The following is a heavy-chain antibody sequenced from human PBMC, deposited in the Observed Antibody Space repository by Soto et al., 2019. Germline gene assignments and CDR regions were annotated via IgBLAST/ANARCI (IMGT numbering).Heavy chain of an antibody. J-gene: IGHJ6*02. CDR3: ARSIAAAGSASIFDYYYYGMDV. CDR1: GYTFTSYY. V-gene: IGHV1-46*01. Sequence: ASVKVSCKASGYTFTSYYMHWVRQAPGQGLEWMGIINPSRGSTSYAQKFQGRVTMTRDTSTSTVYMELSSLRSEDTAVYYCARSIAAAGSASIFDYYYYGMDVWGQGTTV. D-gene: IGHD6-13*01. CDR2: INPSRGST.